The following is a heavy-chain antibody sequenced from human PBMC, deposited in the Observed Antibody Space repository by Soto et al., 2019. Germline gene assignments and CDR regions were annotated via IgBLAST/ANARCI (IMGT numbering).Heavy chain of an antibody. V-gene: IGHV1-3*01. CDR2: INAGNGNT. J-gene: IGHJ4*02. Sequence: VKSGAEVKKPGASVKVSCKASGYSFTSYAMHWVRQAPGQRLERMGWINAGNGNTKYSQKFQGRVTITRETSASTAYMELSSLTSEDTAVYYCARGHSSGWYMVDYWGQGTLVTVSS. CDR3: ARGHSSGWYMVDY. D-gene: IGHD6-19*01. CDR1: GYSFTSYA.